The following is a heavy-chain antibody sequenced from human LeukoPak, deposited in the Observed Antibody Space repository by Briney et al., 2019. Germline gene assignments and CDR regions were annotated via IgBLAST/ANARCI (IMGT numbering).Heavy chain of an antibody. V-gene: IGHV5-51*01. Sequence: GESLKISCKTSGYSFTSYWIAWVRQMPGKGLEWMGIIYPGDSDTRYSPSFQGQVTISADKSISTAYLQWSSLKASDTAMYYCASSSSWYYDYYYGMDVWGQGTTVTVSS. D-gene: IGHD6-13*01. CDR2: IYPGDSDT. J-gene: IGHJ6*02. CDR3: ASSSSWYYDYYYGMDV. CDR1: GYSFTSYW.